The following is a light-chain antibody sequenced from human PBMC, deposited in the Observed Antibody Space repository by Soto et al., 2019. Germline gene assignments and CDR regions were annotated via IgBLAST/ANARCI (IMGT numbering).Light chain of an antibody. Sequence: DIQMTQSPSSLSASVGDRVIITGRASQSIGNNLNWYQQKPGRAPKLLIYAASSLQSGVPSRFSGSGSGTEVTLTISSLQPGDFATYYCQQDSSSFFTFGGGTKVEIK. J-gene: IGKJ4*01. CDR2: AAS. CDR3: QQDSSSFFT. V-gene: IGKV1-39*01. CDR1: QSIGNN.